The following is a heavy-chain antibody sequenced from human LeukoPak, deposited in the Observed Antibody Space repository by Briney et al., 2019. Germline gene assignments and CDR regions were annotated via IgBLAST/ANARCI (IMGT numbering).Heavy chain of an antibody. CDR1: GGSISSHY. D-gene: IGHD5/OR15-5a*01. J-gene: IGHJ4*02. CDR3: ARHGGNSVYDPFEH. Sequence: SETLSLTCTVSGGSISSHYWSWLRQSPGKGLEWIGCNFYTGNTNYNPSLKSRVTISVDTSKKQFSLRLSSVTAADTAVYYCARHGGNSVYDPFEHWGQGTLVTVSS. CDR2: NFYTGNT. V-gene: IGHV4-59*08.